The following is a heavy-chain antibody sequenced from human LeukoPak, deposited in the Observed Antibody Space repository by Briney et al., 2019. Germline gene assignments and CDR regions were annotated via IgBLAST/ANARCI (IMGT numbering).Heavy chain of an antibody. D-gene: IGHD1-26*01. J-gene: IGHJ4*02. CDR2: IYPGDSDT. V-gene: IGHV5-51*01. CDR3: ARLTVGATMYFDY. Sequence: GIIYPGDSDTRYSPSFQGQVTISADKSISTAYLQWSSLKASDTAMYYCARLTVGATMYFDYWGQGTLVTVSS.